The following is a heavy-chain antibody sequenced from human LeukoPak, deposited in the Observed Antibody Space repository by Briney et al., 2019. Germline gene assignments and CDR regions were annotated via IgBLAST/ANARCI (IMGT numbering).Heavy chain of an antibody. V-gene: IGHV1-3*01. CDR2: INAGNGNT. CDR3: ARNMVRGAPGVVVPTNWFDP. D-gene: IGHD3-10*01. CDR1: GYTFTSYA. J-gene: IGHJ5*02. Sequence: GASVEVSCKASGYTFTSYAMHWVRQAPGQRLEWMGWINAGNGNTKYSQKFQGRVTITRDTSASTAYMELSSLRSEDTAVYYCARNMVRGAPGVVVPTNWFDPWGQGTLVTVSS.